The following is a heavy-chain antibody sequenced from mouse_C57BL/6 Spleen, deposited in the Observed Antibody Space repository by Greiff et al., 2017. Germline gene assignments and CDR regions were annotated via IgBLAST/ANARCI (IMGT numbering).Heavy chain of an antibody. CDR3: SRRKNGAMYY. CDR1: GFSLSTSGMG. CDR2: IYWDDDK. Sequence: QVQLKQSGPGIVQSSQTLSLTCSFSGFSLSTSGMGVSWIRQPSGKGREWLAHIYWDDDKRYNPPLKSRLTITKDTSRNQVFLKSASVDTADSARYWNSRRKNGAMYYWGQGTTVTVSS. V-gene: IGHV8-12*01. J-gene: IGHJ4*01.